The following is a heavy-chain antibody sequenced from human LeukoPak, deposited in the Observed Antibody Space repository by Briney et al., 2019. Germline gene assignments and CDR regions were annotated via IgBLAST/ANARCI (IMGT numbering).Heavy chain of an antibody. Sequence: GGSLGLSCAASGFTFSSYAMHWVRQAPGKGLEWVAVISYDGSNKYYADSVKGRFTISRDNSKNTVYLQMNSLRAEDTAVYYCASGIAARHLDIWGQGTMVTVSS. CDR2: ISYDGSNK. J-gene: IGHJ3*02. V-gene: IGHV3-30*14. CDR3: ASGIAARHLDI. CDR1: GFTFSSYA. D-gene: IGHD6-6*01.